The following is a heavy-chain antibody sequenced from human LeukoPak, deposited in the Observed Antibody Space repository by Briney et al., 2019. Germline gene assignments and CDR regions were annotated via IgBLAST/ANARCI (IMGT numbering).Heavy chain of an antibody. J-gene: IGHJ6*03. CDR2: IYSGGST. Sequence: GGSLRLSCAASGFTVSSNYMSWVRQAPGKGLDWVSVIYSGGSTYYADSVKGRFTISRDNSKNTLYLQMNSLRAEDTAVYYCARVRENPNYYYYYMDVWGKGTTVTISS. CDR1: GFTVSSNY. V-gene: IGHV3-66*01. CDR3: ARVRENPNYYYYYMDV.